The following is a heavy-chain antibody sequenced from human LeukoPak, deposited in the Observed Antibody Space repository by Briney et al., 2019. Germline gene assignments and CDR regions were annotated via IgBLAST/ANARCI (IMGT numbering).Heavy chain of an antibody. CDR3: ARGSLLAAAGSSFDY. Sequence: GGSLRLSCAASGFTFSRYSMNWVRQAPGKGLEWVSSISSSSSYIYYADSVKGRFTISRDNAKNSLYLQMNSLRAEDTAVYYCARGSLLAAAGSSFDYWGQGTLVTVSS. CDR2: ISSSSSYI. CDR1: GFTFSRYS. J-gene: IGHJ4*02. D-gene: IGHD6-13*01. V-gene: IGHV3-21*01.